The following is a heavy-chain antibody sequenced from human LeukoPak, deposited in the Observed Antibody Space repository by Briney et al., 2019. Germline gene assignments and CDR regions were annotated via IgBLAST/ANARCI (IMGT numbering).Heavy chain of an antibody. CDR3: ARWRYLDV. CDR2: IDYSGSA. V-gene: IGHV4-59*01. Sequence: TSDTLSLTCTVSGGSISTFYWSWVRQPPGKGLEYIGYIDYSGSANYNPSLKSRVTISVDTSKNQFSLKLSSVTAADTAIYYCARWRYLDVWGQGTTVTVSS. D-gene: IGHD3-9*01. J-gene: IGHJ6*02. CDR1: GGSISTFY.